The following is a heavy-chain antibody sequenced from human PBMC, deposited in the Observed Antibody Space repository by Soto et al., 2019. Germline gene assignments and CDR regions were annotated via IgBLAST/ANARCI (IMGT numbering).Heavy chain of an antibody. J-gene: IGHJ4*02. D-gene: IGHD4-17*01. V-gene: IGHV1-3*01. CDR3: ARRDDYGDYDFDY. CDR2: INAGNGNT. CDR1: GYTFTSYA. Sequence: VASVKVSCKASGYTFTSYAMHWVRQAPGQRLEWMGWINAGNGNTKYSQKFQGRVTITRDTSASTAYMELSSLRSEDTAVYYCARRDDYGDYDFDYWGQGTLVTVSS.